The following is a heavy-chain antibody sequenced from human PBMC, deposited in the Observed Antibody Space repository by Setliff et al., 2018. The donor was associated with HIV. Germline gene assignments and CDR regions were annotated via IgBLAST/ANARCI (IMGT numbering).Heavy chain of an antibody. CDR1: GFTSSDYW. D-gene: IGHD6-19*01. Sequence: PGGSLRLSCAASGFTSSDYWMHWIRQAPGEGLVWVSRIRGDGTHTDYADSVRGRFTISRDNAKNSVYLQMNSLRVEDTAMYYCTKDHLSGWANDCWGQGTLVTVSS. CDR2: IRGDGTHT. CDR3: TKDHLSGWANDC. J-gene: IGHJ4*02. V-gene: IGHV3-74*01.